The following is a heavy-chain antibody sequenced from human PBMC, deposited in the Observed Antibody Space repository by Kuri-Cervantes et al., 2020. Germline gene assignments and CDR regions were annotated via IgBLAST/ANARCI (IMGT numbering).Heavy chain of an antibody. D-gene: IGHD6-13*01. V-gene: IGHV4-39*01. CDR2: IYYSGST. J-gene: IGHJ4*02. Sequence: SEILSLTRTVSGGSISSGSYYWSWIRQPPGKGLEWIGSIYYSGSTYYNPSLKSRVTISVDTSKNQFSLKLSSVTAADTAVYYCARVLKSSSRYYFDYWGQGTLVTVSS. CDR1: GGSISSGSYY. CDR3: ARVLKSSSRYYFDY.